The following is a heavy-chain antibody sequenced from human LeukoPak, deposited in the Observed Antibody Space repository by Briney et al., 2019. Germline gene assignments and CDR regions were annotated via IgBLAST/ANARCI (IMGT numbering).Heavy chain of an antibody. Sequence: PGGSLRLSCAPSGFTFSSYWMSCVRQAPGKGLEWVANIKQDGSEKYYVDSVKGRFTISRDNAKNSLYLQMNSLRAEDTAVYYCARDTTPYYYDSSGYYYDYWGQGTLVTVSS. CDR3: ARDTTPYYYDSSGYYYDY. CDR2: IKQDGSEK. CDR1: GFTFSSYW. V-gene: IGHV3-7*01. J-gene: IGHJ4*02. D-gene: IGHD3-22*01.